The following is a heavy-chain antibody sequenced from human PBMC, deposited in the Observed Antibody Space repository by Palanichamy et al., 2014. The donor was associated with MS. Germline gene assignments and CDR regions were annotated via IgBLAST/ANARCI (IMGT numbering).Heavy chain of an antibody. CDR1: GGSISTNTYY. D-gene: IGHD6-6*01. Sequence: QLQLQESGPGLVRPSETVSLTCTVSGGSISTNTYYWSWIRQPPGKGLEWIGSIHYSGRTFYKPSLQSRVAISVDTSNNQFSLKPTSVTAADTALYYCTREYNSSPQSWGQGTLVTVSS. J-gene: IGHJ5*02. CDR3: TREYNSSPQS. V-gene: IGHV4-39*01. CDR2: IHYSGRT.